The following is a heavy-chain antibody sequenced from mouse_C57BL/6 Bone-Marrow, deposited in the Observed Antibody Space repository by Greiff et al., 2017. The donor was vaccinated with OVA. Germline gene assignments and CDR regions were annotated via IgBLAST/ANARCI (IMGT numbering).Heavy chain of an antibody. CDR3: ARWNYGSSLAY. J-gene: IGHJ3*01. Sequence: VQLQQSGAELVRPGTSVKVSCKASGCAFTNYLIEWVKQRPGQGLEWIGVINPGSGGTNYNEKFKGKATLTADKSSSTAYMQLSSLTSEDSAVYFCARWNYGSSLAYWGQGTLVTVSA. CDR2: INPGSGGT. CDR1: GCAFTNYL. D-gene: IGHD1-1*01. V-gene: IGHV1-54*01.